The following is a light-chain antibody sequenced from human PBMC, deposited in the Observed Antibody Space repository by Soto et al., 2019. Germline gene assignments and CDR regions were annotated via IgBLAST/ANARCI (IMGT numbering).Light chain of an antibody. J-gene: IGKJ2*01. V-gene: IGKV3-20*01. CDR3: QQYGSSPWYT. CDR2: GAS. CDR1: QSVSSSY. Sequence: EIVLTQSPGTLSLSPGERATLSCRASQSVSSSYLAWYQQKPGQAPRLLIYGASSRATGIPDRFSGSGSGTDFTLTISRLEPEDFAVYYCQQYGSSPWYTFDQGTKLEIK.